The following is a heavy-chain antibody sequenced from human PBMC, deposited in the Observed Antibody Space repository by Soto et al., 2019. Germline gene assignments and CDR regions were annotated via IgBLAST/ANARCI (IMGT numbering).Heavy chain of an antibody. Sequence: QVQLQESGPGLVKPSQTLSLTCTVSGDSLSSADYCWSWIRQAPGKGLEWIGYICYSGSTYHNPSLKSRTSMSVDTSKKQFSLKLTSVTAADTAVYYCAREGSGLFDYWGQGRLVTVSS. D-gene: IGHD5-12*01. CDR2: ICYSGST. J-gene: IGHJ4*02. CDR3: AREGSGLFDY. V-gene: IGHV4-30-4*01. CDR1: GDSLSSADYC.